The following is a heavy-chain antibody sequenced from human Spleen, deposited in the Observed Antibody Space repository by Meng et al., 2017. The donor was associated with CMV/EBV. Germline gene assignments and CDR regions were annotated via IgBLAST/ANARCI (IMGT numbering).Heavy chain of an antibody. CDR1: GYPFTTYD. V-gene: IGHV1-8*01. Sequence: SGYPFTTYDINWVRQSTGQELEWMGWMNTNSGNTGDEQKFQGRVTMTRDTSIDTAYMELSGLTSDDTAVYYCARAGGTVRFLEWLNYWGQGTLVTVSS. CDR2: MNTNSGNT. D-gene: IGHD3-3*01. CDR3: ARAGGTVRFLEWLNY. J-gene: IGHJ4*02.